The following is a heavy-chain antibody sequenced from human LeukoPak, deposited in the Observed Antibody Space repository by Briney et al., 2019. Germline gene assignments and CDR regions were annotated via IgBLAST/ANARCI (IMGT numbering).Heavy chain of an antibody. Sequence: TGGSLRLSCAASGFTFRSYVLHWVRQAPGKGLEHLSHISRDGDSAYYANSVRGRFTISRDNSKNTLYLQMNGLRAEDTAVYYCAKDIMYNYDILTGYYAPLDYYYYYMDVWGKGTTVTVSS. V-gene: IGHV3-64*01. CDR2: ISRDGDSA. D-gene: IGHD3-9*01. CDR1: GFTFRSYV. J-gene: IGHJ6*03. CDR3: AKDIMYNYDILTGYYAPLDYYYYYMDV.